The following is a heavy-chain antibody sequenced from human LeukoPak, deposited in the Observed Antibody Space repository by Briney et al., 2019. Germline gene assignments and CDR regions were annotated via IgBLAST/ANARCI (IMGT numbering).Heavy chain of an antibody. D-gene: IGHD4-11*01. CDR3: ARDDYSVDDALDI. CDR2: INSKGDVT. Sequence: GGSLRLSCAASGFTFSSYSMNWVRQAPGKGLEYVSTINSKGDVTYYADSVKGRFTISRDNSKNTLYLQMGSLRAEDMAVYYCARDDYSVDDALDIWGQGTMVTVSS. V-gene: IGHV3-64*02. CDR1: GFTFSSYS. J-gene: IGHJ3*02.